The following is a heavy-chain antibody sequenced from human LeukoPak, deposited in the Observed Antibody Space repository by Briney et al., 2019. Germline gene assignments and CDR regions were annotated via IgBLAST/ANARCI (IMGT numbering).Heavy chain of an antibody. CDR3: AKDRRRGYSYGYRIGAFDY. V-gene: IGHV3-7*01. Sequence: GTLRLSCAASGFTFSNYGMSWVRQAPGKGLEWVANIKQDGSEKYYVDSVKGRFTISRDNAKNSLYLQMNSLRAEDTAVYYCAKDRRRGYSYGYRIGAFDYWGQGTLVTVSS. D-gene: IGHD5-18*01. J-gene: IGHJ4*02. CDR2: IKQDGSEK. CDR1: GFTFSNYG.